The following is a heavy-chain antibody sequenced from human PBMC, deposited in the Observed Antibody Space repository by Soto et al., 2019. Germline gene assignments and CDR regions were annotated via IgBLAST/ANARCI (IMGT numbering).Heavy chain of an antibody. V-gene: IGHV4-59*04. D-gene: IGHD1-26*01. CDR3: ATSPSGSYYVWFDP. Sequence: SETLSLTCTVSGDSISDNYWSWIRQPPGKTLEWIGYMYYTGSTYYNPSLKSRVTISVDTSKNQFSLKLSSVTAADTAVYYCATSPSGSYYVWFDPWGQGTLVTVSS. J-gene: IGHJ5*02. CDR2: MYYTGST. CDR1: GDSISDNY.